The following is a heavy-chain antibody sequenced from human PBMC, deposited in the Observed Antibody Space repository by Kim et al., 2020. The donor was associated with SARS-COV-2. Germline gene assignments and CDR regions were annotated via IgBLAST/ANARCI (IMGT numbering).Heavy chain of an antibody. V-gene: IGHV3-49*04. CDR1: GFTFADYA. D-gene: IGHD6-13*01. CDR2: IRSKAYGGTT. Sequence: GGSLRLSCTASGFTFADYAMSWVRQAPGKGLEWLGFIRSKAYGGTTLYAASVKGRVSISRDDSKRIAYLQMDSLKTEDTAVYYCTTGVQFRSSRWFASWGQGTLDIVSS. CDR3: TTGVQFRSSRWFAS. J-gene: IGHJ5*02.